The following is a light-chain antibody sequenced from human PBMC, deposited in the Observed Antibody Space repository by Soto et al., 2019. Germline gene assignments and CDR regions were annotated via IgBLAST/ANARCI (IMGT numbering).Light chain of an antibody. J-gene: IGKJ1*01. Sequence: DIQMTQSPSSLSATVGDRVTITCRASHTIMTYLNWYQLKPGKPPRLLIYAASSLQSGVPSRFSGSGSGTDFTLTINSLQPGDFATYSCQQSYNSPQTFGQGTKVDIK. V-gene: IGKV1-39*01. CDR2: AAS. CDR3: QQSYNSPQT. CDR1: HTIMTY.